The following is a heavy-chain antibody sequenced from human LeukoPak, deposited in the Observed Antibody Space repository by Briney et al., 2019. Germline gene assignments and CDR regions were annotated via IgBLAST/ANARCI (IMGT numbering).Heavy chain of an antibody. CDR1: GFTFSSYG. V-gene: IGHV3-23*01. Sequence: PGGSLRLSCAASGFTFSSYGMSWVRQAPGGGLEWVSSISSSGVSTYYTDSVKGRFTISRDTSENTLYLQMNSLRAEDTAIYYCAPTSTLTTGRWFDPWGQGTLVTVSS. CDR3: APTSTLTTGRWFDP. D-gene: IGHD4-17*01. J-gene: IGHJ5*02. CDR2: ISSSGVST.